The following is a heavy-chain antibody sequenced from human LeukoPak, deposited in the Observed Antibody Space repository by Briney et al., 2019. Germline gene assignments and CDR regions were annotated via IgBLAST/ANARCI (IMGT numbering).Heavy chain of an antibody. J-gene: IGHJ6*02. Sequence: PGGSLRLSCAASGFTFSSYSMNWVRQAPGKGLEWVSSISSSSSYIYYADSVKGRFTISRDNAKNSLYLQMNSLRAEDTAVYYCARDREWIQLWLRVATPVDYYGMDVWGQGTTVTVSS. V-gene: IGHV3-21*04. D-gene: IGHD5-18*01. CDR2: ISSSSSYI. CDR3: ARDREWIQLWLRVATPVDYYGMDV. CDR1: GFTFSSYS.